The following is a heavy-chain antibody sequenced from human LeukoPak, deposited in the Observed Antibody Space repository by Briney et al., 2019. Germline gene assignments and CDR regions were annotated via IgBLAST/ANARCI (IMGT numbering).Heavy chain of an antibody. J-gene: IGHJ4*02. Sequence: GGSLRLSCAASGFTFSSYWMHWVRQAPGKGLVWVSRINSDGSSTTYADSVKGRFTISRDNAKNTLYPQMNSLRAEDTAVYYCARGPPYGASDYWGQGTLVTVSS. D-gene: IGHD4-17*01. V-gene: IGHV3-74*03. CDR1: GFTFSSYW. CDR2: INSDGSST. CDR3: ARGPPYGASDY.